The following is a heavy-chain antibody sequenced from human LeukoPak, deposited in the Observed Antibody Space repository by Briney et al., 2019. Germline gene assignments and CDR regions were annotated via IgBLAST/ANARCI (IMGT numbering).Heavy chain of an antibody. D-gene: IGHD6-6*01. V-gene: IGHV3-23*01. CDR1: GFTFSSYA. J-gene: IGHJ4*02. CDR2: ISGSGGST. Sequence: PGGSLRLSCAASGFTFSSYAMSWVRQAPGKGLEGVSAISGSGGSTYYADSVKGRFTISRDNSKNTLYLQMNSLRAEDTAVYYCAKPKRYSSSSEFDYWGQGTLVTVSS. CDR3: AKPKRYSSSSEFDY.